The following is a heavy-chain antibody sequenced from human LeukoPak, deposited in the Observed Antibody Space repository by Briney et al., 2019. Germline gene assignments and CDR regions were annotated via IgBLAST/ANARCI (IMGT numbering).Heavy chain of an antibody. V-gene: IGHV3-48*04. Sequence: GGSLRLSCAASGFTFSSYSMNWVRQAPGKGLEWVSYISSSSSTIYYADSVKGRFTISRDNAKNSLYLQMNSLRAEDTAVYYCARDLITFGGVIAGIAVALGQPWGQGTLVTVSS. CDR1: GFTFSSYS. CDR2: ISSSSSTI. CDR3: ARDLITFGGVIAGIAVALGQP. D-gene: IGHD3-16*02. J-gene: IGHJ5*02.